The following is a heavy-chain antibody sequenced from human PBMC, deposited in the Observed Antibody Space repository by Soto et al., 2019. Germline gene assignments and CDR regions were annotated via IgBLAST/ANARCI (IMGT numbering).Heavy chain of an antibody. D-gene: IGHD3-22*01. V-gene: IGHV3-30-3*01. J-gene: IGHJ4*02. CDR1: GFTFTNYA. CDR2: ISYDGSKK. Sequence: GGSLRLSCAASGFTFTNYAMHWVRQAPGKGLEWVAVISYDGSKKYYADSVKGRFTISRDNSKSTLYLQMNSLRAEDTAVFYCARAYYHDTSDFDYWGQGTQVTSP. CDR3: ARAYYHDTSDFDY.